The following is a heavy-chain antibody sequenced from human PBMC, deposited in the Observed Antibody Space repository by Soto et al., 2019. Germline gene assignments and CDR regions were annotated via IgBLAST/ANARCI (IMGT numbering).Heavy chain of an antibody. CDR2: IILIFRTA. V-gene: IGHV1-69*13. J-gene: IGHJ5*02. CDR3: ARGYCGGNCYSHRYNWFDP. Sequence: ASVKVSCKASGGTFSSYAISWVRQAPGPGLEWMGGIILIFRTANYSRKFQDRITITADQATSTAYMALSSLRSEDTAVYYCARGYCGGNCYSHRYNWFDPWGQGTLVTVSS. CDR1: GGTFSSYA. D-gene: IGHD2-21*02.